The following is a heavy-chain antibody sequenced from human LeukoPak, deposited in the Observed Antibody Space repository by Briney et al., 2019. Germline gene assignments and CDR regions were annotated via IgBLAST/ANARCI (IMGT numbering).Heavy chain of an antibody. V-gene: IGHV1-24*01. D-gene: IGHD2-15*01. Sequence: ASVKVSCKVSGYTLTELSMHWVRQAPGKGLEWMGGFDPEDGETIYAQKFQGRVTMTEDTSTDTAYMELSSLRSEDTAVYYCATWDVVVVAATPRYYFDYWGQGTLVTVSS. CDR2: FDPEDGET. CDR3: ATWDVVVVAATPRYYFDY. CDR1: GYTLTELS. J-gene: IGHJ4*02.